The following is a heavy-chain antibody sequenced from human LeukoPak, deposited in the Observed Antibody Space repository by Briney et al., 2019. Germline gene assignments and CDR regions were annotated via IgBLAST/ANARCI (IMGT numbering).Heavy chain of an antibody. V-gene: IGHV4-39*01. CDR1: GGSISSSSYY. D-gene: IGHD3-10*01. CDR3: ASHEKYYGSGGYYTQAPPYYYMDV. CDR2: IYYSGST. Sequence: PSETLSLTCTVSGGSISSSSYYWGWIRQPPGKGLEWIGSIYYSGSTYYNPSLKSRVTISVDTSKNQFSLKLSSVTAADTAVYYCASHEKYYGSGGYYTQAPPYYYMDVWGKGTTVTVSS. J-gene: IGHJ6*03.